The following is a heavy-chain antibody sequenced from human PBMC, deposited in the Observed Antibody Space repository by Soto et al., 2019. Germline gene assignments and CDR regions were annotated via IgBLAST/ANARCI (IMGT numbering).Heavy chain of an antibody. D-gene: IGHD5-18*01. CDR3: ARSVDTAMADAFDI. J-gene: IGHJ3*02. CDR2: IYPGDSDT. CDR1: GYSLTSYW. Sequence: PGESLKISCKGSGYSLTSYWIGWVRQMTGKGLEWMGIIYPGDSDTRYSPSFQGQVTISADKSISTAYLQWSSLKASDTAMYYCARSVDTAMADAFDIWGQGTMVTVSS. V-gene: IGHV5-51*01.